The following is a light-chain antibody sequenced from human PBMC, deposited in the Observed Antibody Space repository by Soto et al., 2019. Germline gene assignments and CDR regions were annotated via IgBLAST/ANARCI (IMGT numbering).Light chain of an antibody. CDR2: EAS. CDR3: QHFLSYPLT. Sequence: DIQMTQSPSTLSASVGDRVTITCRASQRISSWLAWYQQKPGKAPKLLFYEASILQSGVPSRFIGSGSGTEFNLTISSLQPDDFATYYCQHFLSYPLTFGGGTKVDI. CDR1: QRISSW. J-gene: IGKJ4*01. V-gene: IGKV1-5*03.